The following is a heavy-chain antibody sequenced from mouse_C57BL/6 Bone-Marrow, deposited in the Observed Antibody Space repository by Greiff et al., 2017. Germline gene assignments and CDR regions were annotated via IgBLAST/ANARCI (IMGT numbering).Heavy chain of an antibody. V-gene: IGHV1-81*01. CDR2: IYPRSGNT. Sequence: QVQLKESGAELARPGASVKLSCKASGYTFTSYGISWVKQRTGQGLEWIGEIYPRSGNTYYNEKFKGKATLTADKSSSTAYIELRSLTSEDSAVFFCVRGRNDDYAYWGQGTPLTVST. CDR1: GYTFTSYG. J-gene: IGHJ2*01. CDR3: VRGRNDDYAY. D-gene: IGHD2-4*01.